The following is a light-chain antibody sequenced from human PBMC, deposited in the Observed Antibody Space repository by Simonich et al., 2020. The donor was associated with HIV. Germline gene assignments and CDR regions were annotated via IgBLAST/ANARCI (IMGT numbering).Light chain of an antibody. CDR3: QQYYSTPPYT. CDR2: GAS. CDR1: QSVLYNSNNKNY. V-gene: IGKV4-1*01. Sequence: DIVMTKSPDSLAVSLGERATINCKSSQSVLYNSNNKNYLAWYQQKPGQPPKLLIYGASTRESGVPDRFSGSGSGTDFTLTISSLQAEDVAVYYCQQYYSTPPYTFGQGTKLEIK. J-gene: IGKJ2*01.